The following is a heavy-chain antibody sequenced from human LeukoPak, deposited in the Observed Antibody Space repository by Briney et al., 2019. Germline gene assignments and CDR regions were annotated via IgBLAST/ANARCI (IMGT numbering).Heavy chain of an antibody. CDR3: AKEVYYDSSGYFRPNWFDP. D-gene: IGHD3-22*01. CDR1: GFTFSSYA. Sequence: GGSLRLSCAASGFTFSSYAMRWVRQAPGKGLEWVSAISGSGGSTYYADSVKGRFTISRDNSKNTLYLQMNSLRAEDTAVYYCAKEVYYDSSGYFRPNWFDPWGQGTLVTVSS. CDR2: ISGSGGST. V-gene: IGHV3-23*01. J-gene: IGHJ5*02.